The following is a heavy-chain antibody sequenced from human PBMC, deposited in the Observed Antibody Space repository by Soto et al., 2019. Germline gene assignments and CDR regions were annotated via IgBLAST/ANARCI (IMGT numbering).Heavy chain of an antibody. Sequence: ASVKVSFKASGYTFTGYYMHWLRQAPGQGLEWMGWINPNSGGTNYAQKFQGRVTMTRDTSISTAYMELSRLRSDDTAVYYCARSIRFLEWLLSPQGYWGQGTLVTVSS. J-gene: IGHJ4*02. V-gene: IGHV1-2*02. CDR1: GYTFTGYY. D-gene: IGHD3-3*01. CDR2: INPNSGGT. CDR3: ARSIRFLEWLLSPQGY.